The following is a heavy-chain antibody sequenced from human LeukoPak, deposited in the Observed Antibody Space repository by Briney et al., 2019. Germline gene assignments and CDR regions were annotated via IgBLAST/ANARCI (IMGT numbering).Heavy chain of an antibody. CDR1: DDSISDYY. D-gene: IGHD3-16*01. Sequence: SETLSLTCTVSDDSISDYYRGWIRQPPGKGLEWIGYFYNSGRSTYNPSLKSRVTISADTSKSHFSLKLNSVTTADTAVYYCTRGAGWLIDYWGQGILVTVSS. CDR3: TRGAGWLIDY. V-gene: IGHV4-59*01. J-gene: IGHJ4*02. CDR2: FYNSGRS.